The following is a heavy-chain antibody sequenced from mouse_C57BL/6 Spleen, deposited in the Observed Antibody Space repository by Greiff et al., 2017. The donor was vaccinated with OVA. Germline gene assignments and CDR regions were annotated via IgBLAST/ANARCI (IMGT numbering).Heavy chain of an antibody. CDR3: AKRVYYYGSSSYWYFDV. CDR2: IYPRDGST. V-gene: IGHV1-85*01. D-gene: IGHD1-1*01. J-gene: IGHJ1*03. Sequence: QVQLKESGPELVKPGASVKLSCKASGYTFTSYDINWVKQRPGQGLEWIGWIYPRDGSTKYNEKFKGKATLTVDTSSTTAYMELHSLTSEDSAVYFCAKRVYYYGSSSYWYFDVWGTGTTVTVSS. CDR1: GYTFTSYD.